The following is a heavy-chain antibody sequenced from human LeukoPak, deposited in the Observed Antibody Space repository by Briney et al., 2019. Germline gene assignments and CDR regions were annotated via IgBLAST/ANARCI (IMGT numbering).Heavy chain of an antibody. V-gene: IGHV1-69*04. J-gene: IGHJ4*02. CDR2: IIPILGIA. CDR1: GGTFSSYA. D-gene: IGHD6-13*01. Sequence: SVKVSCKASGGTFSSYAISWVRQAPGQGLEWMGRIIPILGIANYAQKFQGRVTITADKSTSTAYMELSSLRSEDTAVYYCARDRLTIYSSSWNFDYWGQGTLVTVSS. CDR3: ARDRLTIYSSSWNFDY.